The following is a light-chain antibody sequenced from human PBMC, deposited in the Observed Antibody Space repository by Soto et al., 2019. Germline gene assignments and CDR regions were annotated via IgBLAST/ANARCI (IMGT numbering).Light chain of an antibody. J-gene: IGKJ2*01. CDR3: QQYGNSPPYT. V-gene: IGKV3-20*01. Sequence: VLTQSPATLSLSPGERATLACRASQSVSSSYLAGFQQKPGQAPRLLIYGASSRPTGTPDRLSVSGSGTDFTLTNSRLEPEDCAVYYCQQYGNSPPYTFGQGTKVEIK. CDR2: GAS. CDR1: QSVSSSY.